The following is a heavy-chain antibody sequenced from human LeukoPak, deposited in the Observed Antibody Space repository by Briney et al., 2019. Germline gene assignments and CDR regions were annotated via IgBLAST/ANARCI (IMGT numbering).Heavy chain of an antibody. CDR3: ARRAATERGHSYGLDY. V-gene: IGHV3-21*01. D-gene: IGHD5-18*01. CDR1: GFTFSSCH. CDR2: ISSSSRYI. Sequence: GGSLRLSCEVSGFTFSSCHMNWVRQAPGKGLEWVSSISSSSRYIYYADSMTGRFTISRDNAKNSLYLQMHGLRGEDTAMYYCARRAATERGHSYGLDYWGQGTLVTVSS. J-gene: IGHJ4*02.